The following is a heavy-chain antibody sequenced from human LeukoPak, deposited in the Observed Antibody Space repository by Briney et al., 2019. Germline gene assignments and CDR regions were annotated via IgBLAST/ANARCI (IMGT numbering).Heavy chain of an antibody. CDR1: GFTFRNHA. CDR2: INGASTDI. J-gene: IGHJ4*02. V-gene: IGHV3-23*01. Sequence: GGSLRLSCAASGFTFRNHAMNWVRQAPGKGLEWVSSINGASTDIYYADSVKGRFTISRDNSKNTLYLQMNSLRAEDTAVYYCAKVGARYCSSTSCYSFDYWGQGTLVTVSS. CDR3: AKVGARYCSSTSCYSFDY. D-gene: IGHD2-2*01.